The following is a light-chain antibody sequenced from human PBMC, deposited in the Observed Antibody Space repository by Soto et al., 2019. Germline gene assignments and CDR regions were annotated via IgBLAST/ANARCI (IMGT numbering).Light chain of an antibody. CDR2: GAS. Sequence: EIVMTQSPATLSVSPGERATLSCRASQSISSNLHWYQQKPGQSPRLPIYGASTRATGIPARFSGSGSGTEFTLTINSLQSEDFAIYYCQHFNSWPYSFGQGTKLEIK. J-gene: IGKJ2*03. CDR1: QSISSN. V-gene: IGKV3-15*01. CDR3: QHFNSWPYS.